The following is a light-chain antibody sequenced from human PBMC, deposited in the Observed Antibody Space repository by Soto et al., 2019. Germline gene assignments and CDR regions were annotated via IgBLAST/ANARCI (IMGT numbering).Light chain of an antibody. J-gene: IGKJ1*01. CDR1: QSIGTR. Sequence: DIQMTQSPSTLSAYVGDRVTITCRASQSIGTRLAWYQQKPGKAPNVLIYDASSLESGVPSRFSGSGSGTEFSLTISSLHPDDCATYYCQHYNSWAFGQGTKVDNK. CDR3: QHYNSWA. V-gene: IGKV1-5*01. CDR2: DAS.